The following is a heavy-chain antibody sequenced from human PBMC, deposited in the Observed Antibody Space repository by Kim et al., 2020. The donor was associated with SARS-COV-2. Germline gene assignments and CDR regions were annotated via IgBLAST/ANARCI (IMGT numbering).Heavy chain of an antibody. CDR3: AKLRSSGWYVSPFDY. CDR1: GFTFDDYA. CDR2: ISWNSGSI. V-gene: IGHV3-9*01. D-gene: IGHD6-19*01. J-gene: IGHJ4*02. Sequence: GGSLRLSCAASGFTFDDYAMHWVRQAPGKGLEWVSGISWNSGSIGYADSVKGRFTISRDHAKNSLYLQMNSLRAEDTALYYCAKLRSSGWYVSPFDYWGQGTLVTVSS.